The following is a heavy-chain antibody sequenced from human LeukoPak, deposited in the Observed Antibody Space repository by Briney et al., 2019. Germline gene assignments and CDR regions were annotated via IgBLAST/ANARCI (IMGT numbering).Heavy chain of an antibody. V-gene: IGHV4-38-2*02. D-gene: IGHD2-2*01. J-gene: IGHJ6*03. CDR2: IYHSGST. CDR3: ASCAGTSSTSCYYYYYYMDV. CDR1: GYSISSGYY. Sequence: SETLSLTCTVSGYSISSGYYWGWIRQPPGKGLEWIGSIYHSGSTYYNPSLKSRVTISVDTSKNQFSLKLSSVTAADTAVYYCASCAGTSSTSCYYYYYYMDVWGKGTTVTVSS.